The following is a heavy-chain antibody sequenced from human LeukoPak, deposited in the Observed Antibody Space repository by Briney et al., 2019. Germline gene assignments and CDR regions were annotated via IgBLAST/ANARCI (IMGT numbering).Heavy chain of an antibody. V-gene: IGHV1-69*13. CDR3: ARAYYYGSGTPTQIYYYYMDV. CDR2: IIPIFGTA. Sequence: ASVKVSCKASGGTFSSYAISWVRQAPGQGLEWMGGIIPIFGTANYAQKFQGRVTITADESTSTAYMELSSLRSEDTAVYYCARAYYYGSGTPTQIYYYYMDVWGKGTTVTISS. D-gene: IGHD3-10*01. J-gene: IGHJ6*03. CDR1: GGTFSSYA.